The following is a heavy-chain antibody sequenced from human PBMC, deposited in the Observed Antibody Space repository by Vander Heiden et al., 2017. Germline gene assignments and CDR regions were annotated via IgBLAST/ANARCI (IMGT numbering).Heavy chain of an antibody. V-gene: IGHV3-33*01. Sequence: QVQLVESGGGVVQPGRSLRLSCAASGFTFSRYALHGVRQAPGKGLEWVAVIWYDGSNKYYADSVKGRFTISRDNSKNTLYLQMNSLRAEDTAVYYCARATYYYDSSGYYSYYYGMDVWGQGTTVTVSS. CDR3: ARATYYYDSSGYYSYYYGMDV. CDR2: IWYDGSNK. D-gene: IGHD3-22*01. J-gene: IGHJ6*02. CDR1: GFTFSRYA.